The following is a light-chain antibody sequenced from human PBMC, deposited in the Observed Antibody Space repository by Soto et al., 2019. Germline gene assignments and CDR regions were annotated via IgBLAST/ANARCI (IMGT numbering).Light chain of an antibody. CDR2: YDS. Sequence: SYELTQPPSGAVAPGKTARITCGGNNIGSKSVHWYQQKPGQAPVLVIYYDSDRPSGIPERFSGSNSGNTATLTISRVEAGDEADYYCRVWDSSSDHAVFGGGTQLTVL. J-gene: IGLJ7*01. CDR1: NIGSKS. CDR3: RVWDSSSDHAV. V-gene: IGLV3-21*04.